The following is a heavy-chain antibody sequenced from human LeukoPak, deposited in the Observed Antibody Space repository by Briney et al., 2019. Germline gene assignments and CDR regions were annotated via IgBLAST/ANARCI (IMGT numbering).Heavy chain of an antibody. D-gene: IGHD4-11*01. CDR3: ARGGTTVTARDYFDY. CDR2: IKQDGSEQ. Sequence: GGSLRLSCAASGFIFTNYFMSWVRQAPGKGLEWVANIKQDGSEQYYVDSVKGRFTISRDNAKNSQYLQMISLRAEDTAVYYCARGGTTVTARDYFDYWGQGTLVTVSS. CDR1: GFIFTNYF. J-gene: IGHJ4*02. V-gene: IGHV3-7*01.